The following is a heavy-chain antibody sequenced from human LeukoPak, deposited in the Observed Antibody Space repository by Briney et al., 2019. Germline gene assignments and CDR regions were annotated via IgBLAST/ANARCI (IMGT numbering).Heavy chain of an antibody. D-gene: IGHD3-16*02. CDR2: SYYSGST. Sequence: SETLSRTCTVSGGFISSGGYYWSWIRQHPGKGLEWIGFSYYSGSTYYNPSLKSRVTFSVDTSKNQFSLKLSSVNAADTAVYYCARAVYDYIWGSYRFDYWGQGTLVTVSS. J-gene: IGHJ4*02. CDR1: GGFISSGGYY. CDR3: ARAVYDYIWGSYRFDY. V-gene: IGHV4-31*03.